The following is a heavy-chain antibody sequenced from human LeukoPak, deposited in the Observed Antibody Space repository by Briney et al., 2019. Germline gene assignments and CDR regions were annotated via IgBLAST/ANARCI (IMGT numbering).Heavy chain of an antibody. CDR1: GYTLTELS. CDR2: INPNSGGT. Sequence: ASVKVSCKVSGYTLTELSMHWVRQAPGQGLEWMGWINPNSGGTNYAQKFQGRVTMTRDTSISTAYMELSRLRSDDAAVYYCAREQDYGGNSGAFDIWGQGTMVTVSS. J-gene: IGHJ3*02. D-gene: IGHD4-23*01. V-gene: IGHV1-2*02. CDR3: AREQDYGGNSGAFDI.